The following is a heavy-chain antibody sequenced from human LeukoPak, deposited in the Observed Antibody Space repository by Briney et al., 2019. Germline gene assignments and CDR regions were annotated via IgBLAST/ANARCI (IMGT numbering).Heavy chain of an antibody. CDR3: AGYSYGPDTVY. V-gene: IGHV4-59*08. CDR1: GGSISSCY. CDR2: IYYSGST. D-gene: IGHD5-18*01. J-gene: IGHJ4*02. Sequence: KSSETLSLTCTVSGGSISSCYWSWIRQPPGKGLEWIGYIYYSGSTNYNPSLKSRVTISVDTSKNQFSPKLSSVTAADTAVYYCAGYSYGPDTVYWGQGTLVTVSS.